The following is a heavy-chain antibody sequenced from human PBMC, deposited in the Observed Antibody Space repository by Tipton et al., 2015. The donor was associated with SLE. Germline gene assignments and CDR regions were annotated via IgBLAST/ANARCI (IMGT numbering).Heavy chain of an antibody. J-gene: IGHJ3*02. D-gene: IGHD2-21*01. Sequence: QLVQSGAEVKKPGSSVKVSCKASGGTFSSYAINWVRQAPGQGLEWMGGIIPIFGTANHAQKLQGRVTITSDESTSTAYMELSSLRSEDTAVYYCARWAHISSAFDIWGQGTMVTVSS. CDR2: IIPIFGTA. CDR1: GGTFSSYA. CDR3: ARWAHISSAFDI. V-gene: IGHV1-69*01.